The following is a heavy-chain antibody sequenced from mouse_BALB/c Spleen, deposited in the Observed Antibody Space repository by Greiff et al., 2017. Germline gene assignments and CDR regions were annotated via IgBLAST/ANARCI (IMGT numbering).Heavy chain of an antibody. CDR1: GYTFTDYN. D-gene: IGHD2-14*01. V-gene: IGHV1-18*01. CDR2: INPNNGGT. CDR3: ARGYYRSYYAMDY. Sequence: SGPELVKPGASVKIPCKASGYTFTDYNMDWVKQSHGKSLEWIGDINPNNGGTIYNQKFKGKATLTVDKSSSTAYMELRSLTSEDTAVYYCARGYYRSYYAMDYWGQGTSVTVSS. J-gene: IGHJ4*01.